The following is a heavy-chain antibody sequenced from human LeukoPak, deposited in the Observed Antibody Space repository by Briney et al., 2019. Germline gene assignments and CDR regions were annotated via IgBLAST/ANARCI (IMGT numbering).Heavy chain of an antibody. CDR3: ARGPPRGYMDV. CDR1: GGSLSGYY. J-gene: IGHJ6*03. Sequence: SETLSLTCAVYGGSLSGYYWSWIRQAPGKGLEWIGEINHSGSTNYNPSLKSRVTISVDTSKNQFSLKLSSVTAADTAVYYCARGPPRGYMDVWGKGTTVTVSS. V-gene: IGHV4-34*01. CDR2: INHSGST.